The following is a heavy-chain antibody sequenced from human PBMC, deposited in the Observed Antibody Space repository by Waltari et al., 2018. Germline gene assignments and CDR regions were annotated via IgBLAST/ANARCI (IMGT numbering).Heavy chain of an antibody. CDR3: ARGSITMGGFDP. J-gene: IGHJ5*02. CDR1: GCSISSSY. V-gene: IGHV4-59*01. CDR2: IYYSGST. D-gene: IGHD3-10*01. Sequence: QVQLQESGPGLVKPSETLSLTCPVSGCSISSSYWSLIRQPPGKGLEWIGYIYYSGSTNYNPSLKSRVTISVDTSKNQFSLKLSSVTAADTAVYYCARGSITMGGFDPWGQGTLVTVSS.